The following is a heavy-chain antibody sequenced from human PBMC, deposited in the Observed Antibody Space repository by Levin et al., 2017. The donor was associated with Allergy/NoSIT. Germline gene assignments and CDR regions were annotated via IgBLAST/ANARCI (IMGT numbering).Heavy chain of an antibody. CDR2: ITSDGGVK. V-gene: IGHV3-30*02. Sequence: GESLKISCAASGFPFSNYGIYWVRQAPGKGLDWVALITSDGGVKFYADSVKGRFTISRDNSRETLSLQMNNLRPVDTAVYYCAKGGDMDVWGKGTTVIVSS. CDR1: GFPFSNYG. J-gene: IGHJ6*03. CDR3: AKGGDMDV.